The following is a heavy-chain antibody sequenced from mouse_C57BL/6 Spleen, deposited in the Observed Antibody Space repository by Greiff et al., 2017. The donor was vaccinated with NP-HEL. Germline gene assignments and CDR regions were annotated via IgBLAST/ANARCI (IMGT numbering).Heavy chain of an antibody. Sequence: VQLQQPGAELVKPGASVKMSCKASGYTFTSYWITWVKQRPGQGLEWIGDIYPGSGSTNYNEKFKSKATLTVDTSSSTAYMQLSSLTSEDSAVYYCARRKGYYGSSYWYFDVWGTGTTVTVSS. CDR3: ARRKGYYGSSYWYFDV. D-gene: IGHD1-1*01. CDR2: IYPGSGST. J-gene: IGHJ1*03. CDR1: GYTFTSYW. V-gene: IGHV1-55*01.